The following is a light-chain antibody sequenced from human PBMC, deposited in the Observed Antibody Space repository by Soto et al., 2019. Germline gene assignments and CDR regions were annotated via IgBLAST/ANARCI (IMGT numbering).Light chain of an antibody. CDR2: GAS. J-gene: IGKJ2*01. CDR1: QSVISSH. Sequence: ETVLPQSPGTLSFSPGERATLSCRASQSVISSHLAWYQQKPGQAPRLLIYGASSGATGIPDRFSGSGSGTDFTLTISRLEPEDFAVYDCQQYGTSPTFGQGTKLESK. CDR3: QQYGTSPT. V-gene: IGKV3-20*01.